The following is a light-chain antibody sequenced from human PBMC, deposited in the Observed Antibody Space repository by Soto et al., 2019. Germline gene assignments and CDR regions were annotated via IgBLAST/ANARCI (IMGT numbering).Light chain of an antibody. Sequence: DIQMTQSPSTLSASVGDRVTITCRASQSISSWLAWYQQKPGKASKLLIYKASSLESGVPSRFSGSGSGTEFTLTISSLQPDDFATYYCQQYNSYCTFGQGTKVDIK. CDR1: QSISSW. CDR3: QQYNSYCT. J-gene: IGKJ1*01. V-gene: IGKV1-5*03. CDR2: KAS.